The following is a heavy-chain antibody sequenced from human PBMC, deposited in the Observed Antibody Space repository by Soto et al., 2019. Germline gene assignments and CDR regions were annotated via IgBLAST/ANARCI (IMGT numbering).Heavy chain of an antibody. CDR2: ISTNSAYI. CDR1: GLTFRSYT. CDR3: AGDASRGGSARGWCGR. D-gene: IGHD3-10*01. Sequence: GGSLRLSCAASGLTFRSYTMNWVRQPPGKGLEWVSTISTNSAYIYYTDALTGRLTISRNNPKNPLHLQMNSLGAGGTDVYDCAGDASRGGSARGWCGRWGPGTLVTVSS. V-gene: IGHV3-21*01. J-gene: IGHJ5*02.